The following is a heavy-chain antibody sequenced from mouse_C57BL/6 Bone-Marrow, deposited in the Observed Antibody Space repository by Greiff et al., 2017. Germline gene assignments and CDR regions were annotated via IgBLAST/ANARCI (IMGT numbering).Heavy chain of an antibody. CDR1: GYTFTDYY. Sequence: VQLQQSGPELVKPGASVKISCKASGYTFTDYYMTWVKQSHGKSLEWIGDINPNNGGTSYNQKFKGKATLTLDKSSSKAYMELRSLTSEDSAVYYCARGMGIYYGNSYYAMDYWGQGTSVTVSS. D-gene: IGHD2-1*01. CDR3: ARGMGIYYGNSYYAMDY. J-gene: IGHJ4*01. V-gene: IGHV1-26*01. CDR2: INPNNGGT.